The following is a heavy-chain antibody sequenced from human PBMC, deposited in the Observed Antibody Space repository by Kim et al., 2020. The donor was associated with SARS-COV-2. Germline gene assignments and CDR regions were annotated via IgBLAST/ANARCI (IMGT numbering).Heavy chain of an antibody. V-gene: IGHV4-31*03. J-gene: IGHJ5*02. CDR3: ARVSTIFGVVTP. D-gene: IGHD3-3*01. CDR2: IYYSGST. CDR1: GGSISSGGYY. Sequence: SETLSLTCTVSGGSISSGGYYWSWIRQHPGKGLEWIGYIYYSGSTYYNPSLKSRVTISVDTSKNQFSLKLSSVTAADTAVYYCARVSTIFGVVTPWGQGTLVTVSS.